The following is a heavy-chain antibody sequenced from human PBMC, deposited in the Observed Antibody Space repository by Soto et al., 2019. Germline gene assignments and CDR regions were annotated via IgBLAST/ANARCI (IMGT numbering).Heavy chain of an antibody. J-gene: IGHJ6*02. CDR1: GFTFSSYG. CDR3: GKGRADAGSYYNHEYYYGMDV. D-gene: IGHD3-10*01. Sequence: QVQLVESGGGVVQPGRSLRLSCAASGFTFSSYGMHWVRQAPGKGLEWVAVISYDGSNKYYADSVKGRFTISRDNSKNTLYLQMNGLRAENTAVYYCGKGRADAGSYYNHEYYYGMDVWGQGTTVTVS. CDR2: ISYDGSNK. V-gene: IGHV3-30*18.